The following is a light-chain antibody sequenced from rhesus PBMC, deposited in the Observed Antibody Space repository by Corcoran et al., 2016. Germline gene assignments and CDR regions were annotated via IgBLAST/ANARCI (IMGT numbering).Light chain of an antibody. V-gene: IGLV2S9*01. CDR1: RSDVGGYNY. CDR2: DVS. J-gene: IGLJ1*01. CDR3: WSYGGETAYI. Sequence: QSALTQPPSVSKSLGQSVTISCTGTRSDVGGYNYVSWYQQYPGKAPQLLIYDVSKRPSGVSDRFSGSKSGNTASLTISGVQAEDEADYYCWSYGGETAYIFGSGTRLTVL.